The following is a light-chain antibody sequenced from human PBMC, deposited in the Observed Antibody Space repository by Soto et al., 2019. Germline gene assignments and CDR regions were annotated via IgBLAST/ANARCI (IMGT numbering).Light chain of an antibody. J-gene: IGLJ2*01. V-gene: IGLV3-1*01. Sequence: SYELTQPPSVSVSPGQTASIPCSGDKLGNQYACWYQQKPGQSPVLVIYQDDMRPSGIPERFSGSSSGNTATLTISGTQTIDEADYYCQAWDTSTGVVFGGGTNVTVL. CDR2: QDD. CDR3: QAWDTSTGVV. CDR1: KLGNQY.